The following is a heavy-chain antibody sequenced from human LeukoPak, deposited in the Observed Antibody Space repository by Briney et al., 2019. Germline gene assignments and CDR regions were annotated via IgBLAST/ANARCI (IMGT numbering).Heavy chain of an antibody. CDR1: GFTFSHYA. CDR2: GSYDESNK. J-gene: IGHJ3*02. CDR3: AKDLPWPSAFDI. V-gene: IGHV3-30*04. Sequence: GGSLRLSCAASGFTFSHYAMLWVRQAPGKGLEWVAVGSYDESNKYYVDSVKGRFTISRDYSKNTLYLQMNSLRAEDTAVYYCAKDLPWPSAFDIWGQGAMVTVSS. D-gene: IGHD5-24*01.